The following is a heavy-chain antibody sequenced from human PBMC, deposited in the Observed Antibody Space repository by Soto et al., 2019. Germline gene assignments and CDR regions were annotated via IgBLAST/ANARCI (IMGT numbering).Heavy chain of an antibody. CDR2: ISAGGST. CDR3: AKDRYYDLLTGYWNY. CDR1: GLTFSDYA. J-gene: IGHJ4*02. Sequence: GGSLRLSCTASGLTFSDYAMSWVRQPPGKGLEWVSVISAGGSTYYADSVKGRFTVSRANSKNTLYLQMNSLRAEDTAVYYRAKDRYYDLLTGYWNYRGQGTLVIVSS. V-gene: IGHV3-23*01. D-gene: IGHD3-9*01.